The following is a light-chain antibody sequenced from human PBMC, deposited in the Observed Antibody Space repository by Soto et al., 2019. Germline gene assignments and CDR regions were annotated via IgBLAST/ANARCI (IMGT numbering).Light chain of an antibody. CDR3: GSYASATLI. CDR1: SNDIGAYNY. Sequence: QSALTQPASVSGSPGQSITISCTGTSNDIGAYNYVSWYQQYPGKVPTLLIYEVTFRPSGVSNRFSGSESGNTASLTISGLQTEDEADYYCGSYASATLIFGGGTKLTVL. CDR2: EVT. J-gene: IGLJ2*01. V-gene: IGLV2-14*01.